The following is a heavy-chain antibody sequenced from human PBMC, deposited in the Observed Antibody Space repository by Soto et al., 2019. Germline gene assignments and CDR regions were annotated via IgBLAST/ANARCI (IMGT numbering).Heavy chain of an antibody. Sequence: PGESLKISCKGSGYSFTSYWISWVRQMPGKGLEWMGRIDPSDSYTNYSPSFQGHVTISADKSISTAYLQWSSLKASDTAMYYCARRAYYDSSGYYYYYYGMDVWGQGTTVTVSS. D-gene: IGHD3-22*01. CDR3: ARRAYYDSSGYYYYYYGMDV. V-gene: IGHV5-10-1*01. CDR1: GYSFTSYW. CDR2: IDPSDSYT. J-gene: IGHJ6*02.